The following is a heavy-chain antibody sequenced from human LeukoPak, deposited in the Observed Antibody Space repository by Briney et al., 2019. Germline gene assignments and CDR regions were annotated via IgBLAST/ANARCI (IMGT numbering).Heavy chain of an antibody. CDR2: LSHDGTNK. D-gene: IGHD3-16*01. CDR3: ASGFLRNWYYLGDY. CDR1: GFTFSSYE. J-gene: IGHJ4*02. V-gene: IGHV3-30*03. Sequence: GGSLRLSCAASGFTFSSYEMNWVRQAPGKGLEWVAVLSHDGTNKYYADSVKGRFTISRDNSKNTLYLQMNSLRAEDTAVYYCASGFLRNWYYLGDYWGQGTLVTVSS.